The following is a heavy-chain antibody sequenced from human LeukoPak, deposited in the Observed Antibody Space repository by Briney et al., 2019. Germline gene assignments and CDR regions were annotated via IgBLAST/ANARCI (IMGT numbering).Heavy chain of an antibody. CDR3: AKTGDRDY. Sequence: GGSLRLSCAASGFTFNKSWMSWVRQAPGKGPEWVANIKEDGTQKYYVDSARGRFTIPRDNAENSLYLQMNSRRGEDTAIYYCAKTGDRDYWGRGTLVTVSS. CDR2: IKEDGTQK. D-gene: IGHD7-27*01. J-gene: IGHJ4*02. CDR1: GFTFNKSW. V-gene: IGHV3-7*01.